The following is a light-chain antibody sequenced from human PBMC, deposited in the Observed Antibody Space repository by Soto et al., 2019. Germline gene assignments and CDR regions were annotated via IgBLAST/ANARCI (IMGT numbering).Light chain of an antibody. CDR3: QQRSNWAPT. CDR1: QSVDAY. J-gene: IGKJ1*01. Sequence: EIVLTQSPATLSLSPGERATLSCRASQSVDAYLAWYQQRPGQAPRLLIFDASNRATGILTRFSGSGSGTDFTLTISSLEPEDFAAYYCQQRSNWAPTFGQGTKVEVK. V-gene: IGKV3-11*01. CDR2: DAS.